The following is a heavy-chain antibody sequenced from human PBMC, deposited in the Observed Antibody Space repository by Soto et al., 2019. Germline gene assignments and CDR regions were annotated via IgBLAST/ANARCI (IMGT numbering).Heavy chain of an antibody. J-gene: IGHJ4*02. Sequence: PSETLSLTCTVSGGSISSYYWTWILQPPWKGLEWIGFMYNSGSTHYNPSLKSRVTISLDTSKNQFSLNLRSVTAADTAVYYCASMGYHYGSGSYPLDYWGQGTLVTVSS. D-gene: IGHD3-10*01. V-gene: IGHV4-59*08. CDR2: MYNSGST. CDR3: ASMGYHYGSGSYPLDY. CDR1: GGSISSYY.